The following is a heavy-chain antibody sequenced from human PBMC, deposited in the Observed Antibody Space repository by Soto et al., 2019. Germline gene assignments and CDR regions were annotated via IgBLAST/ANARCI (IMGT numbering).Heavy chain of an antibody. D-gene: IGHD3-22*01. J-gene: IGHJ4*02. V-gene: IGHV4-30-2*01. CDR2: IYHSGST. CDR3: ARGADSSGYLESYFDY. Sequence: SETLSLTCAVSGGSISSGGYSWSWIRQPPGKGLEWIGYIYHSGSTYYNPSLKSRVTISVDRSKNQFSLKLSSVTAADTAVYYCARGADSSGYLESYFDYWGQGTLVTVPS. CDR1: GGSISSGGYS.